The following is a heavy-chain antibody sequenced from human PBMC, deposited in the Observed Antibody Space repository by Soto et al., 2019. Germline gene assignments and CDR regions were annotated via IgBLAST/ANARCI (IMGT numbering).Heavy chain of an antibody. CDR2: IWYDGSNK. V-gene: IGHV3-33*01. J-gene: IGHJ4*02. CDR3: ARSTYYYDSSGYHPRGYFDY. Sequence: AGGSLRLSCAASGFTFSSYGMHWVRQAPGKGLEWVAVIWYDGSNKYYADSVKGRFTISRDNSKNTLYLQMNSLRAEDTAVYYCARSTYYYDSSGYHPRGYFDYWGQGTLVTVSS. D-gene: IGHD3-22*01. CDR1: GFTFSSYG.